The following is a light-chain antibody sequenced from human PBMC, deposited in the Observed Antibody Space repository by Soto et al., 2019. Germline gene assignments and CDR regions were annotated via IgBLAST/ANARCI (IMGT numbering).Light chain of an antibody. CDR1: QSVSSY. V-gene: IGKV3-11*01. CDR2: DAS. CDR3: QQRSNWPMT. J-gene: IGKJ1*01. Sequence: EIVLTQSPATLPLSPGERATLACRASQSVSSYFAWYQQNPGQAPTLLIYDASNRATGIPSRFSGSGSGTGFTLTISSLEPEDFAVYYCQQRSNWPMTFGQGNKVEIK.